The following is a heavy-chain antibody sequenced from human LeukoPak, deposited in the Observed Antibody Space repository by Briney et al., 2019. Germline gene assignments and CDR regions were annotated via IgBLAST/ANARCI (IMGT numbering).Heavy chain of an antibody. CDR3: ARGGSFGAFDI. CDR1: GFTFSDHY. D-gene: IGHD1-26*01. V-gene: IGHV3-72*01. J-gene: IGHJ3*02. CDR2: TRNKANSYTT. Sequence: PGGSLRLSCAASGFTFSDHYMGWVRQAPGKGLEWVGRTRNKANSYTTEYAASVKGRFTISGDDSKNSLYLQMNSLKTEDTAVYYCARGGSFGAFDIWGQGTMVTVSS.